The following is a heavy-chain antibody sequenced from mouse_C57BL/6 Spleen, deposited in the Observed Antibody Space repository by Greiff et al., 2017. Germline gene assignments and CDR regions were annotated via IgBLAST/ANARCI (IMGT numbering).Heavy chain of an antibody. Sequence: QVQLQQPGAELVMPGASVKLSCKASGYTFTSYWMHWVKQRPGQGLEWIGEIDPSDSYTNYNQKFKGKSTLTVDKSSSTAYMQLISLTSEDSAVYYCARDYYGSSYVLDYWGQGTTLTVSS. J-gene: IGHJ2*01. V-gene: IGHV1-69*01. CDR2: IDPSDSYT. D-gene: IGHD1-1*01. CDR3: ARDYYGSSYVLDY. CDR1: GYTFTSYW.